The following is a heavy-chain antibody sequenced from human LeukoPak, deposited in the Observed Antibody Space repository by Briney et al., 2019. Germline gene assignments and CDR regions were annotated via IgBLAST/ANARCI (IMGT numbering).Heavy chain of an antibody. CDR1: GFTFNHYW. CDR3: ARIGYRSSSFDY. D-gene: IGHD6-6*01. CDR2: IKEDGSTK. V-gene: IGHV3-7*01. Sequence: GGSLRLSCAASGFTFNHYWMSWVRQAPGKGLEWVANIKEDGSTKYYMDSVKGRFTVSRDNAKNSLYLQMNSLRGEDTAVYYCARIGYRSSSFDYWGQGTLVTASS. J-gene: IGHJ4*02.